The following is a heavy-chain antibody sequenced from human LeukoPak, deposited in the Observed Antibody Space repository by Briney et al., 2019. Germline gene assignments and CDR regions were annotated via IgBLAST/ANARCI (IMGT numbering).Heavy chain of an antibody. D-gene: IGHD3-9*01. CDR1: AFPFSSYG. J-gene: IGHJ4*02. V-gene: IGHV3-30*02. CDR2: IWHDGSHK. CDR3: AKLYYDILTGYLS. Sequence: GGSLRLSCAASAFPFSSYGMHWVRQAPGKGLEWVAVIWHDGSHKYYADSVKGRFTISRDNSKNTLYLQMNSLRAEDTAVYYCAKLYYDILTGYLSWGQGTLVTVSS.